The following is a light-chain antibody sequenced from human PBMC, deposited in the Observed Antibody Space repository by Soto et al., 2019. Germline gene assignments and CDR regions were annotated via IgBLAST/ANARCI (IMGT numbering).Light chain of an antibody. J-gene: IGLJ2*01. CDR3: LLYFGGIRV. Sequence: QTVVTQEPSLTVSPGGTVTLTCASSAGPVTSGSYANWFQQKPGQPPRALVYSTSKKHSWTPARFSGSLLGGKAALTLSGVQPDDEAEYFCLLYFGGIRVFGGGSKLTVL. CDR1: AGPVTSGSY. CDR2: STS. V-gene: IGLV7-43*01.